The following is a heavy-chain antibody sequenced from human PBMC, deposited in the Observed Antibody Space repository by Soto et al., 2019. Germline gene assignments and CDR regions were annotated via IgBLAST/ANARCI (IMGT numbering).Heavy chain of an antibody. D-gene: IGHD3-16*02. Sequence: SDTLSLTYAVSGGSIRSKNWWVWVRQPPGKGLEWIGEIYHSGSTNYNPSLKSRVTISVDKSKNQFSLKLSSVTVADTAVYYCARSVRLGDLSFRYWSQGTLVT. CDR2: IYHSGST. V-gene: IGHV4-4*02. CDR3: ARSVRLGDLSFRY. CDR1: GGSIRSKNW. J-gene: IGHJ4*02.